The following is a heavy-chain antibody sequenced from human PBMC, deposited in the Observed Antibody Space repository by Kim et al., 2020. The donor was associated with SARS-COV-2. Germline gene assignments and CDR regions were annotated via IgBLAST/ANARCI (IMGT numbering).Heavy chain of an antibody. D-gene: IGHD3-22*01. V-gene: IGHV3-11*06. J-gene: IGHJ4*02. Sequence: VKGRFTISRDNAQNSVFLQMNSLRADDTAVYYCARAGHYDSNGYLRDFDYWGQGTLVTVSS. CDR3: ARAGHYDSNGYLRDFDY.